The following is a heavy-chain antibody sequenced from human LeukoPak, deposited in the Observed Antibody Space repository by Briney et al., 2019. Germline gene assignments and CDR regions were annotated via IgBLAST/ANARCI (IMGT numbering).Heavy chain of an antibody. CDR1: GFTFSSYW. J-gene: IGHJ1*01. D-gene: IGHD4-17*01. Sequence: GGSLRLSCAASGFTFSSYWTHWVRQAPGKGLVWVSRIKSDGRSTSYADSVKGRFTISRDNAKNTLYLQMNSLRAEDTAVYYCARDTDYGDYGDFQHWGQGTLVTVSS. CDR2: IKSDGRST. V-gene: IGHV3-74*01. CDR3: ARDTDYGDYGDFQH.